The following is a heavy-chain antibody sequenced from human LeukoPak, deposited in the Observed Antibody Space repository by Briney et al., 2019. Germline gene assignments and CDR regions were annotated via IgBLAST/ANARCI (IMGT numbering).Heavy chain of an antibody. Sequence: TSETLSLTCTVSGGSISSSSYYWGWIRQPPGKGLEWIGSIYYSGSTYYNPSLKSRVTISVDTSKNQFSLKLSSVTAADTAVYYCARVVYKGDWLRINTHFDYWGQGTLVTVSS. J-gene: IGHJ4*02. D-gene: IGHD3/OR15-3a*01. CDR1: GGSISSSSYY. CDR3: ARVVYKGDWLRINTHFDY. CDR2: IYYSGST. V-gene: IGHV4-39*07.